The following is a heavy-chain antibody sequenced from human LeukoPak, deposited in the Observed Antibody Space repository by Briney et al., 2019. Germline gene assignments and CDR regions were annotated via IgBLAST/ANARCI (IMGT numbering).Heavy chain of an antibody. CDR2: IKNDGSIT. Sequence: GGSLRLSCAAPGFTFSTYWMHWVRQAPGKGLVWVPRIKNDGSITSYADFVKGRFTISRDNAKNTLYLQMNSLRVDDTAVYYCAKSDWFDPWGQGTLVTVSS. CDR1: GFTFSTYW. J-gene: IGHJ5*02. CDR3: AKSDWFDP. V-gene: IGHV3-74*01.